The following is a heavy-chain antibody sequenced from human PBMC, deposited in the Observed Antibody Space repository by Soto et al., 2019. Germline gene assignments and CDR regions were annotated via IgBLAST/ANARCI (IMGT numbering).Heavy chain of an antibody. CDR3: ARRWGRTFDY. D-gene: IGHD7-27*01. CDR1: GGSISSYY. Sequence: PSATLSLTCTVSGGSISSYYWSWIRQPPGKGLEWIGYIYYSGSTNYNPSLKSRVTISVDTSKNQFSLKLSSVTAADTAVYYCARRWGRTFDYWGQGTLVTVS. CDR2: IYYSGST. J-gene: IGHJ4*02. V-gene: IGHV4-59*08.